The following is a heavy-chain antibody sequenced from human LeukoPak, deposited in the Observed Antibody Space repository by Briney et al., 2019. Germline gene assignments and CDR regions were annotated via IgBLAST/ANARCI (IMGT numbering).Heavy chain of an antibody. V-gene: IGHV3-30*18. Sequence: PGRSLRLSCAASGFTFSSYGMHWVRQAPGKGLEWVAVISYDGSNKYYADSVKGRFTISRDNSKNTLYLQMNSLRAEDTAVYYCAKAGDIVVPVYWGQGTLVTVSS. CDR2: ISYDGSNK. J-gene: IGHJ4*02. CDR3: AKAGDIVVPVY. D-gene: IGHD5-12*01. CDR1: GFTFSSYG.